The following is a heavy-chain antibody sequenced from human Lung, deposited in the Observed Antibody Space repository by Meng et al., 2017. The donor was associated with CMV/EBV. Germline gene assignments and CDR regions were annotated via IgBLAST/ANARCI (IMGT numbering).Heavy chain of an antibody. Sequence: SVKXSCKASGYTFTAHYFHWVRQAPGQGLEWMGWIHPHRGDTNYAQQFQGRVTLTRDTSINTGYMELTRLTSDDTAVYYCARDNNWGPDYWGQGTLVTVAS. CDR2: IHPHRGDT. J-gene: IGHJ4*02. CDR3: ARDNNWGPDY. V-gene: IGHV1-2*02. CDR1: GYTFTAHY. D-gene: IGHD7-27*01.